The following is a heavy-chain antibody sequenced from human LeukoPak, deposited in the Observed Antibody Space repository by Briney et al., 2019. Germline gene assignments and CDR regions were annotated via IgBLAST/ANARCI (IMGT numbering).Heavy chain of an antibody. CDR2: FSYSGST. CDR1: GASVSSYY. D-gene: IGHD5-12*01. J-gene: IGHJ4*02. V-gene: IGHV4-59*02. Sequence: PSETLSLTCTVSGASVSSYYWSWIRQPPGKGPEWIGYFSYSGSTNYNPSLKSRVTISVDTSKNQFSLNLSSVTAADTAVYYCARGPLDSGYTYFDYWGQGTLVSVAA. CDR3: ARGPLDSGYTYFDY.